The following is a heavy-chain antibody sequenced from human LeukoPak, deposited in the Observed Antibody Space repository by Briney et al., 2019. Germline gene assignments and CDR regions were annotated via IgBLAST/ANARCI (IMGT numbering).Heavy chain of an antibody. J-gene: IGHJ3*01. CDR3: ASDGEYAFLV. CDR2: IGSDGST. CDR1: GFPFSNYA. Sequence: GGSLRLSCAASGFPFSNYAMSWVRQAPGKGLDWVSAIGSDGSTYYADSVKGRFTISRDNAKNTLYLQMNSLRADDTAVYYCASDGEYAFLVWGQGTMVTVSS. V-gene: IGHV3-23*01. D-gene: IGHD2/OR15-2a*01.